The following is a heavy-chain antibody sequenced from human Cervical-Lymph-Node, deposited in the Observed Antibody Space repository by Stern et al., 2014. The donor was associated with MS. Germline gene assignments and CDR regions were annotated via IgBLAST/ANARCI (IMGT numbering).Heavy chain of an antibody. Sequence: QVQLVQSGAEVKKPASSVKGSCKASGGTSSNLVISWLRQAPGQGLEWVGGLIPVFDTAHYAQKFQGRVTITADRSTSTVYLELIGLRSEDTAVYYCAREQGHWFDPWGQGTLVTVSS. CDR3: AREQGHWFDP. J-gene: IGHJ5*02. CDR1: GGTSSNLV. V-gene: IGHV1-69*06. CDR2: LIPVFDTA.